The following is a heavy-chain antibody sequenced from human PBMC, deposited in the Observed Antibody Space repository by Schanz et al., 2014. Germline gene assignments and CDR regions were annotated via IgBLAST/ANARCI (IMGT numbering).Heavy chain of an antibody. J-gene: IGHJ4*02. CDR2: IYSDGRT. D-gene: IGHD2-15*01. V-gene: IGHV3-53*01. CDR3: ARDPGGTKTHGL. Sequence: EVQLVESGGGLIQPGGSLRLSCVASGFTVSSNYMSWVRQAPGKGLEWVSVIYSDGRTYYGDSVKGRFTISRDNSKNTVYLQMNSLRAEDTAVYYCARDPGGTKTHGLWGQGTLVTVSS. CDR1: GFTVSSNY.